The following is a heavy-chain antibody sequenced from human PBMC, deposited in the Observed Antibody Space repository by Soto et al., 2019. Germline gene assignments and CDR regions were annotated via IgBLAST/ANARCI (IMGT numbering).Heavy chain of an antibody. Sequence: ASVKVSCKASGYTFTIYYIHWVRHAPGQGLEWMGQINPSGGSTSYSQKFQGRVTMTRDTSTSTVYMELSSLRSEDTAVYYCARVSQPQTPFDYWGQGTLVTVSS. CDR1: GYTFTIYY. V-gene: IGHV1-46*01. J-gene: IGHJ4*02. D-gene: IGHD2-2*01. CDR2: INPSGGST. CDR3: ARVSQPQTPFDY.